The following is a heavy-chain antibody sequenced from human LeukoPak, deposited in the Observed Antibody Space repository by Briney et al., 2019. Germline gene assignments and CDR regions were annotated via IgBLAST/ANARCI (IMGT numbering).Heavy chain of an antibody. CDR2: INHNAEMI. J-gene: IGHJ4*02. Sequence: PGGSLRLSCEGSGFPFGSYVMSWVRQAPRKGLEWIAYINHNAEMIFYPDFVKGRFTISRDNPKKSLYLQMNALRYEDTAIYYCARDHDWAFDLWGQGTLVTVSS. CDR1: GFPFGSYV. CDR3: ARDHDWAFDL. V-gene: IGHV3-48*02. D-gene: IGHD3-9*01.